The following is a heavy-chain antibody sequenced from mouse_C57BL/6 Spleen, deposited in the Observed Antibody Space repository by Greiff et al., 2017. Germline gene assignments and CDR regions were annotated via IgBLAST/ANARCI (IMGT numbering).Heavy chain of an antibody. J-gene: IGHJ3*01. CDR3: ARWGYDGGAWFAY. Sequence: QVQLQQPGAELVKPGASVQMSCKASGYTFTSYWITWVKQRPGQGLEWIGDIYPGSGSTNYNEKFKSKATLTVDTSSSTAYMQLSSLTSEDSAVYYCARWGYDGGAWFAYWGQGTLVTVSA. CDR1: GYTFTSYW. V-gene: IGHV1-55*01. D-gene: IGHD2-2*01. CDR2: IYPGSGST.